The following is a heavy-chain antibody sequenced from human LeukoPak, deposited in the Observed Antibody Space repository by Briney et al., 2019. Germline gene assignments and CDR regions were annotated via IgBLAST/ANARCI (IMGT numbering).Heavy chain of an antibody. CDR1: GVAFSSFA. CDR3: TKELHVAVAVADYYYFYLDV. J-gene: IGHJ6*03. Sequence: GGSLRLSCAASGVAFSSFAMGWVRQSPGKGLEWLSTINGGGNTTFYSDSVKGVFTISRDNSKNILYLHMDSLRPDDTAIYYCTKELHVAVAVADYYYFYLDVWGRGTAVSVSS. CDR2: INGGGNTT. V-gene: IGHV3-23*01. D-gene: IGHD6-19*01.